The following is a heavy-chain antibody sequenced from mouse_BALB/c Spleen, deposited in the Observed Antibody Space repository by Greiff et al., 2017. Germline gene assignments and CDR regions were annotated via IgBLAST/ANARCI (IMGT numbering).Heavy chain of an antibody. V-gene: IGHV1-7*01. CDR3: TRSDYRYDEVPSWFAY. D-gene: IGHD2-14*01. CDR1: GYTFTSYW. CDR2: INPSTGYT. J-gene: IGHJ3*01. Sequence: VQLQQSGAELAKPGASVKMSCKASGYTFTSYWMHWVKQRPGQGLEWIGYINPSTGYTEYNQKFKGKATLTVDTSSSTAYMQLSSLTSEDSAVYYCTRSDYRYDEVPSWFAYWGQGTLVTVSA.